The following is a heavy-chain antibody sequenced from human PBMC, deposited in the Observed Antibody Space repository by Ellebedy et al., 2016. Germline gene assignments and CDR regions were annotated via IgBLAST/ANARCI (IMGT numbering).Heavy chain of an antibody. CDR2: ISYDGSNK. J-gene: IGHJ6*02. Sequence: GGSLRLSXAASGFTFSSYGMHWVRQAPGKGLEWVAVISYDGSNKYYADSVKGRFTISRDNAKNSLYLQMNSLRAEDTAVYYCARAMVRGVSKYYGMDVWGQGTTVTVSS. CDR1: GFTFSSYG. V-gene: IGHV3-30*03. CDR3: ARAMVRGVSKYYGMDV. D-gene: IGHD3-10*01.